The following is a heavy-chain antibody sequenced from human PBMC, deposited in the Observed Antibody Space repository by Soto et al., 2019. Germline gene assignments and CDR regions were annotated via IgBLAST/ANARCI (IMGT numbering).Heavy chain of an antibody. CDR2: IYSGGST. D-gene: IGHD2-15*01. Sequence: EVQLVESGGGLVQPGGSLRLPCAASGFTVSSNYMSWVRQAPGKGLEWVSVIYSGGSTYYAVSVKGRFIISRDDSKNTLFLQMNSLRAEHTAVYYCATAKLLLPWLFDYWGQGTLVTVSS. V-gene: IGHV3-66*01. J-gene: IGHJ4*02. CDR1: GFTVSSNY. CDR3: ATAKLLLPWLFDY.